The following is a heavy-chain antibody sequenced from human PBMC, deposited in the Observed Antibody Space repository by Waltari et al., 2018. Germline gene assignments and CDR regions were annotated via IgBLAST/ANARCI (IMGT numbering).Heavy chain of an antibody. Sequence: QVQLQESGLGLVKPSETLSLTCTVSGSSISSGYYWDWIRQPPGKGLEWIGSIYHSGSTYYNPSLKSRVTISVDTSKNQFSLKLSSVTAADTAVYYCARGTYGSGSYYDYWGQGTLVTVSS. CDR1: GSSISSGYY. CDR3: ARGTYGSGSYYDY. J-gene: IGHJ4*02. CDR2: IYHSGST. D-gene: IGHD3-10*01. V-gene: IGHV4-38-2*02.